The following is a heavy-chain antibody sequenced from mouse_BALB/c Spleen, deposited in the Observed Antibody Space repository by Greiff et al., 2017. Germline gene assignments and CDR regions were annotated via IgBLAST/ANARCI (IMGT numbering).Heavy chain of an antibody. J-gene: IGHJ3*01. CDR3: ARRWDGFAY. CDR1: GFAFSSYD. CDR2: ISSGGGST. D-gene: IGHD4-1*01. V-gene: IGHV5-12-1*01. Sequence: DVMLVESGGGLVKPGGSLKLSCAASGFAFSSYDMSWVRQTPEKRLEWVAYISSGGGSTYYPDTVKGRFTISRDNAKNTLYLQMSSLKSEDTAMYYCARRWDGFAYWGQGTLVTVSA.